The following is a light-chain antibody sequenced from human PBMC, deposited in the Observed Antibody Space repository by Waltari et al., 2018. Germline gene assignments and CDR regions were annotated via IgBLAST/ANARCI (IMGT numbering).Light chain of an antibody. CDR1: SGSVSTSYY. J-gene: IGLJ3*02. Sequence: QTVVTQEPSFSVSPGGTVTLTCGLSSGSVSTSYYPSWSQQTPGQAPRPLIYSTNTRSSGVPDRFAGSILGNKAALTITGAQADDESDYYCVLYMGGGIWVFGGGTKLTVL. V-gene: IGLV8-61*01. CDR3: VLYMGGGIWV. CDR2: STN.